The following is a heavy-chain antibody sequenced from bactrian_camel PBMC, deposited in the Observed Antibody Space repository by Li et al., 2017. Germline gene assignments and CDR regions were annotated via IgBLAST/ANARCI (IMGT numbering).Heavy chain of an antibody. D-gene: IGHD3*01. J-gene: IGHJ4*01. V-gene: IGHV3-2*01. CDR1: GFIFRDHY. CDR2: ICGGAGTT. Sequence: HVQLVESGGGLVQPGESLRLSCAASGFIFRDHYMNWVRQAPGKGLEWVSSICGGAGTTFYADSVKGRFTISGDKAENTVYLQMTSLKSEDTARYYCATDYRQTGPYSTNGHPRDEFQYWGQGTQVTVS. CDR3: ATDYRQTGPYSTNGHPRDEFQY.